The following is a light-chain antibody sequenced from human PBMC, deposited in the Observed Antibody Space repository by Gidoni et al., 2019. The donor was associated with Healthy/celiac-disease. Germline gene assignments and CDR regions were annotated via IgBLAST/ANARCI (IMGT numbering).Light chain of an antibody. V-gene: IGKV1-5*03. CDR3: QQYNSYSGT. CDR1: QSISSW. J-gene: IGKJ1*01. Sequence: DIQMPPSPSTLSASVGDRVTITCRASQSISSWLAWYQQNPGKAPKLLIYKASSLESGVPSRFSGSGSGTEFTLTISSLQPDDFATYYCQQYNSYSGTFXQXTKVEIK. CDR2: KAS.